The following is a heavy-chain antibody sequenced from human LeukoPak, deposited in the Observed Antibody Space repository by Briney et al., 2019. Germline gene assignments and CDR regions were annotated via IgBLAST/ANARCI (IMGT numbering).Heavy chain of an antibody. J-gene: IGHJ2*01. CDR1: GGSISSYY. D-gene: IGHD1-1*01. Sequence: SETLSLTCTVSGGSISSYYWSWIRQPPGKGLEWIGYIYYSGSTNYNPSLKSRVTISVDTSKNQFSLKLSSVTAADTAVYYCARAPGGSGYFDLWGRGTLVTVSS. V-gene: IGHV4-59*01. CDR2: IYYSGST. CDR3: ARAPGGSGYFDL.